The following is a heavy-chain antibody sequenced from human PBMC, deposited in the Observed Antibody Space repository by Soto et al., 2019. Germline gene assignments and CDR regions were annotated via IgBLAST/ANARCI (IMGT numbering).Heavy chain of an antibody. D-gene: IGHD6-13*01. Sequence: QVELQESGPGLVKPSQTLSLTCTVSGGPISSGDYFWSWIRQPPGKGLEWIGHIYYSGSTDYNPSLKSRVIISMDTSKNQFSLKLSSVTAADTAIYYCARDRNPHLAAYYYGMDVWGQGTTVTVSS. CDR3: ARDRNPHLAAYYYGMDV. CDR1: GGPISSGDYF. J-gene: IGHJ6*02. CDR2: IYYSGST. V-gene: IGHV4-30-4*01.